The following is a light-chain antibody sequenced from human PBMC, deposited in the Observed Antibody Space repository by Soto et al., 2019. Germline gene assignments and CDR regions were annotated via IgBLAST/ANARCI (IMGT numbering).Light chain of an antibody. Sequence: EIVLTQSPGTLSLSPGERATLSCRASQSVSSSYLAWYQQKPGQAPRLLIYGASSRATGIPDRFSGSGSGTDFTLTISRLEPEDFAVYYCQKYGSSVFTFGPGTKVDIK. CDR1: QSVSSSY. CDR3: QKYGSSVFT. CDR2: GAS. J-gene: IGKJ3*01. V-gene: IGKV3-20*01.